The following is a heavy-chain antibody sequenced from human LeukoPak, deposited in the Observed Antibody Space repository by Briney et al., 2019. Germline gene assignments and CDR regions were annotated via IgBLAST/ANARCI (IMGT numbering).Heavy chain of an antibody. D-gene: IGHD2-2*01. CDR1: GFTFSSYA. V-gene: IGHV3-30*04. CDR3: ATDIVVGTGFDY. CDR2: KSYDGSNK. Sequence: GGSLRLSCAASGFTFSSYAMHWVRQAPGKGLEWVAVKSYDGSNKYYADSVKGRFTISRDNSKNTLYLQMNSLRAEDTAVYYCATDIVVGTGFDYWGQGTLVTVSS. J-gene: IGHJ4*02.